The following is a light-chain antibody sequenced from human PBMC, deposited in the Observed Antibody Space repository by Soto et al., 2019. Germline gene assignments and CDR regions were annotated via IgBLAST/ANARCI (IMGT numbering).Light chain of an antibody. CDR2: EVN. V-gene: IGLV2-14*01. Sequence: QSVLAQPASVSGSPGQSITISCTGASSDVGDYNYVSWYQHYPGKAPKLLIYEVNNRPSGVSDRFSGSKSGNVASLTISWLQAEDEADYYCSSYTSSSTYVFGTGTKVTVL. CDR3: SSYTSSSTYV. J-gene: IGLJ1*01. CDR1: SSDVGDYNY.